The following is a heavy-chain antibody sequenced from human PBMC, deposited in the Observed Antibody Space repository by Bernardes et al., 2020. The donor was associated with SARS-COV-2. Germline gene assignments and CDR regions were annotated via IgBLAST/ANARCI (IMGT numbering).Heavy chain of an antibody. D-gene: IGHD1-7*01. V-gene: IGHV4-59*12. CDR1: GGSISTYY. Sequence: SETLSLTCTVSGGSISTYYWSWIRRPPGKGLEYIGYINYSGSTKYNPSLKSRVTISVDTSKNQFSLKLNSVTAADTAVYYCARGGVEYKWNYNHDYWGQGTQVTVSS. CDR3: ARGGVEYKWNYNHDY. J-gene: IGHJ4*02. CDR2: INYSGST.